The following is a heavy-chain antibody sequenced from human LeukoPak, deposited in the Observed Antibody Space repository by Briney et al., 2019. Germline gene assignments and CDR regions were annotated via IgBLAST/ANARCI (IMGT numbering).Heavy chain of an antibody. Sequence: SETLSLTCTVSGGSISSSSYYWGWIRQPPGKGLEWIGSNYYSGSTYYNPSLKSRVTISVGTSKNQFSLKLSSVTAADTAVYYCAIQRITMIVVVMDDAFDIWGQGTMVTVSS. CDR1: GGSISSSSYY. CDR3: AIQRITMIVVVMDDAFDI. V-gene: IGHV4-39*01. CDR2: NYYSGST. J-gene: IGHJ3*02. D-gene: IGHD3-22*01.